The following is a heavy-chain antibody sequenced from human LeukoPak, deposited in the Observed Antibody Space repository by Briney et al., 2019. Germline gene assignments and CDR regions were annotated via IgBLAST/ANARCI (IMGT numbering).Heavy chain of an antibody. CDR3: RAVVVAAAVVYYFDY. D-gene: IGHD2-15*01. J-gene: IGHJ4*02. V-gene: IGHV3-23*01. CDR2: ISGSCGSN. Sequence: ISGSCGSNYYADSVKGRFTISRDNSKNTLYLQMNSLRAEDTAVYYCRAVVVAAAVVYYFDYWGREPLSPSPQ.